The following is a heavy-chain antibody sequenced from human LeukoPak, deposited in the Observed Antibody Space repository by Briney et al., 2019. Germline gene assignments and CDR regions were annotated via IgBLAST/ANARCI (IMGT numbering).Heavy chain of an antibody. Sequence: GGSLRLSCAASGFTFSTNSMNWVRQAPGKGLEWVSSIGISSSHTFYADSVKGRFTISRDNAENSVYLQMNSLRAEDTAVYYCAKDLTTVATPYYYYDMDVWGKGTTVTVSS. CDR3: AKDLTTVATPYYYYDMDV. V-gene: IGHV3-21*01. D-gene: IGHD4-23*01. CDR2: IGISSSHT. CDR1: GFTFSTNS. J-gene: IGHJ6*03.